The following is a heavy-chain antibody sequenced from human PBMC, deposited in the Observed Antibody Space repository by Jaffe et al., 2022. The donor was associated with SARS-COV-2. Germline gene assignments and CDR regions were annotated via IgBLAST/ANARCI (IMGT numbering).Heavy chain of an antibody. CDR2: IYYSGST. V-gene: IGHV4-39*01. CDR1: GGSISSSSYY. J-gene: IGHJ6*03. Sequence: QLQLQESGPGLVKPSETLSLTCTVSGGSISSSSYYWGWIRQPPGKGLEWIGSIYYSGSTYYNPSLKSRVTISVDTSKNQFSLKLSSVTAADTAVYYCARVLYGSGSQYYYYYYYMDVWGKGTTVTVSS. D-gene: IGHD3-10*01. CDR3: ARVLYGSGSQYYYYYYYMDV.